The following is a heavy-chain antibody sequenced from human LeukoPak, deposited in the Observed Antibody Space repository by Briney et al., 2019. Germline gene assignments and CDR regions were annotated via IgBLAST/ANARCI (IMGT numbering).Heavy chain of an antibody. Sequence: SETLSLTCTASGGSISSYYWSWIRQPPGKGLEWIGYIYYSGSTNYNPSLKSRVTISVDTSKNQFSLKLSSVTAADTAVYYCARHTYYYDSSGYLYYFDYWGREPWSPSPQ. V-gene: IGHV4-59*08. D-gene: IGHD3-22*01. J-gene: IGHJ4*02. CDR1: GGSISSYY. CDR3: ARHTYYYDSSGYLYYFDY. CDR2: IYYSGST.